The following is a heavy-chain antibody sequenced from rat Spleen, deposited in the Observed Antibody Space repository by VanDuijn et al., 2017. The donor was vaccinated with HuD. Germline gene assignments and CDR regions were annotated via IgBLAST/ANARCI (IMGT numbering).Heavy chain of an antibody. V-gene: IGHV3-1*01. CDR1: GYDITSNY. D-gene: IGHD5-1*01. J-gene: IGHJ2*01. Sequence: EVQLQESGPGLVKPSQSLSLTCSATGYDITSNYWGWIRKFPGNKMEWLGYITYSGGTTYNPSLKSRISITRDTSKNQFFLQLNSVTTEDTATYYCARSGTGWELRYFDYWGQGVMVTVSS. CDR2: ITYSGGT. CDR3: ARSGTGWELRYFDY.